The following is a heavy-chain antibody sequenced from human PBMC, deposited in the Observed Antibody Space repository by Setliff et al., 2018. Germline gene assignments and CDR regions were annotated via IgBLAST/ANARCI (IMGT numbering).Heavy chain of an antibody. J-gene: IGHJ4*02. Sequence: SETLSLTCTVSGASLRSNNWSWIRQPPGKGREWIGYISDSGTTNYHPALKRRVTMSVDTSKNQLSRTLRSVTAADTAVYYCARLSPYNTGPPFDYWGQGTLVTVSS. V-gene: IGHV4-59*08. CDR1: GASLRSNN. CDR3: ARLSPYNTGPPFDY. CDR2: ISDSGTT. D-gene: IGHD2-8*02.